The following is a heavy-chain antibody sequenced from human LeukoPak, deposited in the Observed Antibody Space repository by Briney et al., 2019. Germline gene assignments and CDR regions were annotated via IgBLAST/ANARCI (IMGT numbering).Heavy chain of an antibody. J-gene: IGHJ3*01. V-gene: IGHV5-51*01. D-gene: IGHD3-3*01. Sequence: GESLKISFRGSGYSFDLYYIGWVRQMPGKGLEWMGIIYPGDSDTKYNPSFQGQVTISADKSMNTAYLHWNNLKPSDSATYYCARRRGSGYYSFDVWGQGTIVTVSS. CDR2: IYPGDSDT. CDR1: GYSFDLYY. CDR3: ARRRGSGYYSFDV.